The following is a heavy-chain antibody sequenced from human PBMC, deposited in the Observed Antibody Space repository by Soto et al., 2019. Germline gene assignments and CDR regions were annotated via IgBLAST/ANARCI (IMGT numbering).Heavy chain of an antibody. CDR3: ARDLVEVLWFGESSFDY. D-gene: IGHD3-10*01. Sequence: ASVKVSCKASGYTFTSYGISWVRQAPGQGLEWMGWISAYNGNTNYAQKLQGRVTMTTDTSTSTAYMELRSLRSDDTAVYYCARDLVEVLWFGESSFDYWGQGTLVTVSS. J-gene: IGHJ4*02. V-gene: IGHV1-18*01. CDR1: GYTFTSYG. CDR2: ISAYNGNT.